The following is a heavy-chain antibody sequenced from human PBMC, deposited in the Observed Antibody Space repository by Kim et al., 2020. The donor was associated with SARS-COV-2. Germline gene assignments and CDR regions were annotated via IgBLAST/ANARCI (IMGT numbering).Heavy chain of an antibody. Sequence: GGSLRLSCEASGFPLSHYSLYWVRQAPGKGLECVATIALDGSRYFYADSVKGRFTISRDNSKNMAYLQINSLRGEDTGLYFCARDGPGSGPSFDYFHHYMDVWGKGTTVTVS. CDR1: GFPLSHYS. CDR3: ARDGPGSGPSFDYFHHYMDV. V-gene: IGHV3-30*04. CDR2: IALDGSRY. J-gene: IGHJ6*03. D-gene: IGHD3-3*01.